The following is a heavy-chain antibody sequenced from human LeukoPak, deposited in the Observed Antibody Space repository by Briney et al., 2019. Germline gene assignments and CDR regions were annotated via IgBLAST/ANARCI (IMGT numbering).Heavy chain of an antibody. V-gene: IGHV3-23*01. CDR2: ISGSGGST. CDR3: AMSSSWPGYFDY. D-gene: IGHD6-13*01. CDR1: GFTFSSYA. J-gene: IGHJ4*02. Sequence: SGGSLRLSCAASGFTFSSYAMSWVRQAPGKGLEWVSAISGSGGSTYYADSVKGRFTISRDNSKNTLYLQMNSLRAEDTAVYYCAMSSSWPGYFDYWGQGTLVTVSS.